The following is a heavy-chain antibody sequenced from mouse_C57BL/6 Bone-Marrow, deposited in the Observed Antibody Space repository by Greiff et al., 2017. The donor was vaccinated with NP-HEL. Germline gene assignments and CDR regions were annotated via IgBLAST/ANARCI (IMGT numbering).Heavy chain of an antibody. Sequence: QVQLQQSGSELRSPGSSVKLSCKDFDSEVFPIAYMSWVRQKPGHGFEWIGGILPSIGRTIYGEKFEDKATLDADTLSNTAYLELNSLTSEDSAIYYCARTNYGSSYWFAYWGQGTLVTVSA. CDR3: ARTNYGSSYWFAY. D-gene: IGHD1-1*01. J-gene: IGHJ3*01. V-gene: IGHV15-2*01. CDR2: ILPSIGRT. CDR1: DSEVFPIAY.